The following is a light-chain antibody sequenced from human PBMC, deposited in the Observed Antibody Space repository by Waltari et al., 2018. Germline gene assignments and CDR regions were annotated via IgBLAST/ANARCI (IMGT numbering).Light chain of an antibody. V-gene: IGLV2-14*03. CDR2: DVT. CDR1: GSAIAGSDF. J-gene: IGLJ3*02. Sequence: QSALTQPASVSGSPGQSITISCTGIGSAIAGSDFVSWYQHLPGKAPQVIIYDVTNRPSGISDRFSASKSANTASLTISGLQPEDEGDYYWTFPRGDGVVPFGGGTQVTVL. CDR3: TFPRGDGVVP.